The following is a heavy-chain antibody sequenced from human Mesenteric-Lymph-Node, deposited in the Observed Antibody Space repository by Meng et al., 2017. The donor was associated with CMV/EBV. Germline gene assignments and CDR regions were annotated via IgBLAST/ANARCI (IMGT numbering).Heavy chain of an antibody. Sequence: VQLDQWGAGLLKPSATLSVTCAVSGGSFSGYYWHWIRQSPEKGLEWIGEINHSGSTTYNPSFTSRIIISVDTSTNQISLNMSSVTAADTAVYYCARGSSYDILTGYFDYWGQGALVTVSS. CDR3: ARGSSYDILTGYFDY. CDR2: INHSGST. J-gene: IGHJ4*02. V-gene: IGHV4-34*01. CDR1: GGSFSGYY. D-gene: IGHD3-9*01.